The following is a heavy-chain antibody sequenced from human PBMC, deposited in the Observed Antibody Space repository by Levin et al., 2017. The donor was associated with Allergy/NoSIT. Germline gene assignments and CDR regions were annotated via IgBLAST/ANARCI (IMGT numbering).Heavy chain of an antibody. D-gene: IGHD3-3*01. CDR1: GGSLSSDY. CDR2: ISYTGT. J-gene: IGHJ4*02. Sequence: SQTLSLTCSVSGGSLSSDYWSWIRQPPGKGLEWIGYISYTGTKYNPSLKSRVTISEGTSKNQFSLKLSSVTSADTAVYYCARIGVKAPATFLDYWGQGTLVTVSS. CDR3: ARIGVKAPATFLDY. V-gene: IGHV4-59*01.